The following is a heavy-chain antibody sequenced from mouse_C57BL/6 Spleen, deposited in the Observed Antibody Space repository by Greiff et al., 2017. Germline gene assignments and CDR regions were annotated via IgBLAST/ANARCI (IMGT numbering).Heavy chain of an antibody. CDR2: IYPGSGST. CDR3: ARWGYYGSSSYAMDY. J-gene: IGHJ4*01. Sequence: VKLQQPGAELVKPGASVKMSCKASGYTFTSYWITWVKQRPGQGLEWIGDIYPGSGSTNYNEKFKSKASLTVDTSSSTAYMQLSSLTSEDSAVYYCARWGYYGSSSYAMDYWGQGTSVTVSS. CDR1: GYTFTSYW. V-gene: IGHV1-55*01. D-gene: IGHD1-1*01.